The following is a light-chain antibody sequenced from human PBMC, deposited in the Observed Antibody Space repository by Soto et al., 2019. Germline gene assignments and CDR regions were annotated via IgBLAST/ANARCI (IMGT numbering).Light chain of an antibody. CDR3: QSYDSSLSGSV. CDR2: GNS. Sequence: QPVLTQPPSVSGAPGQRVTISCTGTSSYIGAGYDVHWYQQLPGTAPKLLIYGNSNRPSGVPDRFSGSKSGTSVSLAITGLPDEDEADYYCQSYDSSLSGSVFGGGTKLTVL. CDR1: SSYIGAGYD. V-gene: IGLV1-40*01. J-gene: IGLJ3*02.